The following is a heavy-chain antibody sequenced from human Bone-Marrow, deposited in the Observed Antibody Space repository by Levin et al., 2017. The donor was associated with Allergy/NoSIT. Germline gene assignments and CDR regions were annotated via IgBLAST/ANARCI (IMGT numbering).Heavy chain of an antibody. CDR3: ARLKGYSGDYVGDY. D-gene: IGHD4-17*01. Sequence: GESLKISCAASGFTFSSYGMHWVRQAPGKGLEWVAVIWYDGSNKYYADSVKGRFTISRDNSKNTLYLQMNSLRAEDTAVYYCARLKGYSGDYVGDYWGQGTLVTVSS. CDR2: IWYDGSNK. V-gene: IGHV3-33*01. J-gene: IGHJ4*02. CDR1: GFTFSSYG.